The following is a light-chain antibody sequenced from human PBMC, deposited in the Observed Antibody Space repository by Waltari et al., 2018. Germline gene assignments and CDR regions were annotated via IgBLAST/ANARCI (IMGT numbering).Light chain of an antibody. J-gene: IGLJ1*01. V-gene: IGLV2-14*03. CDR3: SSYTSSSTYV. CDR1: SSDVGGYHY. CDR2: DVS. Sequence: QSALTQPASVSGSPGPSITISCTGTSSDVGGYHYVSWYQHHPGKAPKLMIYDVSKRPSGVSNRFSGSKSGNTASLTISGLQAEDEADYYCSSYTSSSTYVFGTGTKVTVL.